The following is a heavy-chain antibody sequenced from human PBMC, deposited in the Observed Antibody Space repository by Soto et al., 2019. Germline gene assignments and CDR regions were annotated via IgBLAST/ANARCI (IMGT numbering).Heavy chain of an antibody. D-gene: IGHD2-2*01. CDR2: IYHSGST. Sequence: QLQLQESGSGLVKPSQTLSLTCAVSGGSISSGGYSWSWIRQPPGKGLEWIGYIYHSGSTYYNPSLKSLVTISVDRSKNQFSLKLSSVTAADTAVYYCARAGGRSVVLDAFDIWGQGTMVTVSS. CDR1: GGSISSGGYS. J-gene: IGHJ3*02. CDR3: ARAGGRSVVLDAFDI. V-gene: IGHV4-30-2*01.